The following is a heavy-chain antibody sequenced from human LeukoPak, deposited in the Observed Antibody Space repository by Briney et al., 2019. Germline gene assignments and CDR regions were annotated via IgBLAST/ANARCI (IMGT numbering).Heavy chain of an antibody. Sequence: GGSLRLSCAASGFTFSSYAMSWVRQAPGNGLEWVSAISGSGGSTYYADSVKGRFTISRDNSKNTLYLQMNSLRAEDTAVYYCAKAREGGLRPLGIDAFDIWGQGTMVTVSS. CDR2: ISGSGGST. D-gene: IGHD5-12*01. J-gene: IGHJ3*02. CDR3: AKAREGGLRPLGIDAFDI. V-gene: IGHV3-23*01. CDR1: GFTFSSYA.